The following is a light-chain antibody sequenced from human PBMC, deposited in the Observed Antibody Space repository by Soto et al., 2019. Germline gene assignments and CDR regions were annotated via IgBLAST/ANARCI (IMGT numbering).Light chain of an antibody. J-gene: IGLJ2*01. CDR3: QSYDNSLSHVV. CDR2: GDN. CDR1: SCNIGSFND. Sequence: QSVLTQPPSVSGAPGQRVTIPCTGSSCNIGSFNDVYWYQQLPGTVPKLLIYGDNNRPSGVPDRFSGSKSGTSASLAITGLQTEDEADYYCQSYDNSLSHVVFGGGTKLTVL. V-gene: IGLV1-40*01.